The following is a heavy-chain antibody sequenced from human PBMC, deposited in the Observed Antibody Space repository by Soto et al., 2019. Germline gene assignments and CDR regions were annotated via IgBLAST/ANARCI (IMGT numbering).Heavy chain of an antibody. CDR3: ARDRVPLRLFDP. J-gene: IGHJ5*02. CDR1: GYTFTSYA. D-gene: IGHD1-1*01. Sequence: ASVKVSCKASGYTFTSYAISWVRQAPGQGLEWMGWISAYNGNTNYAQRLQGRVTMTTDTSTSTAYMELRSLRSDDTAVYYCARDRVPLRLFDPWGQGTLVTVSS. V-gene: IGHV1-18*01. CDR2: ISAYNGNT.